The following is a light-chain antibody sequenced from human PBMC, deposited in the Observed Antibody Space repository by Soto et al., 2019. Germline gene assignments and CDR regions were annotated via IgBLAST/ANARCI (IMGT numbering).Light chain of an antibody. J-gene: IGKJ4*01. V-gene: IGKV1-33*01. CDR3: QQYDKQPVT. CDR2: DVS. CDR1: QDISNF. Sequence: DAQMTQSPSSLSASVGDRGTITCQASQDISNFLNWYHQAPVKAPQLLIYDVSNLQPGVASRFSGSGSGTDFTFTISTLQHEDIGTFYCQQYDKQPVTFGGGTKV.